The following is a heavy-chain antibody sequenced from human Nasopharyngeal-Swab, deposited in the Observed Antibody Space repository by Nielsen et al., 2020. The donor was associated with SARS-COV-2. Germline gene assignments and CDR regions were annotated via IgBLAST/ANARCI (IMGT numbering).Heavy chain of an antibody. CDR1: GFTFSSYS. CDR2: ISSNSRYI. Sequence: GESLKISCAASGFTFSSYSMNWVRQAPGKGLEWVSSISSNSRYIYYADSVKSRFTISRDNAKNSLYLQMNSLRAEDTAVYYCARDGPELWSYYYYYGMDVWGQGTTVTVSS. CDR3: ARDGPELWSYYYYYGMDV. D-gene: IGHD5-18*01. J-gene: IGHJ6*02. V-gene: IGHV3-21*01.